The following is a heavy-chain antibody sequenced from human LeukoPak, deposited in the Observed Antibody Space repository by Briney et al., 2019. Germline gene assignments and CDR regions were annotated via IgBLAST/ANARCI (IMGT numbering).Heavy chain of an antibody. J-gene: IGHJ4*02. CDR3: ARDPVRLSGYDPFDY. CDR2: ISAYNGNT. Sequence: GASVKVSCKASGYPFTSYGISWVRQAPGQGLEWMGWISAYNGNTNYAQKLQGRVTMTTDTSTSTAYMELRSLRSDDTAVYYCARDPVRLSGYDPFDYWGQGTLVTVSS. D-gene: IGHD5-12*01. CDR1: GYPFTSYG. V-gene: IGHV1-18*01.